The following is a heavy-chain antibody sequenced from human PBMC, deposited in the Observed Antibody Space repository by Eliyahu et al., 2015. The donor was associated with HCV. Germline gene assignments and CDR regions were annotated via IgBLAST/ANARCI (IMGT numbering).Heavy chain of an antibody. J-gene: IGHJ4*02. Sequence: GSLRLSCAASGFTFSDYYMSWIRQAPGKGLEWVSYISSSSSYTNNAESVKGRFTISRDNAKNSLYLQMNSLRAEDTAVYYCARIGRDAYNYGDYWGQGTLVTVSS. CDR3: ARIGRDAYNYGDY. D-gene: IGHD5-24*01. CDR1: GFTFSDYY. CDR2: ISSSSSYT. V-gene: IGHV3-11*03.